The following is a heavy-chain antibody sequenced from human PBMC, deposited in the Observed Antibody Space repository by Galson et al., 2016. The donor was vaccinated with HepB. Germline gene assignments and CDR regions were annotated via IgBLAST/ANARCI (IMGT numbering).Heavy chain of an antibody. J-gene: IGHJ6*02. Sequence: SVKVSCKASGGTFNSYALSWVRQAPGQGLEWMGEIIPIFGTANYAQRFQGRVTITADESTSTAYMELSSLRSEDTAVYYCGEVEDGYNRHYYYGMDVWGQGTTVTVSS. CDR3: GEVEDGYNRHYYYGMDV. CDR2: IIPIFGTA. V-gene: IGHV1-69*13. D-gene: IGHD5-24*01. CDR1: GGTFNSYA.